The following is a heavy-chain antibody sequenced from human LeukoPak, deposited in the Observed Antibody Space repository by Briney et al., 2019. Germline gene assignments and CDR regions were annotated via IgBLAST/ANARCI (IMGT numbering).Heavy chain of an antibody. CDR3: ARDDYDDRSGYQHSTRNDY. Sequence: ASVKVSCKASGYTFTSYYMHWVRQAPGQGLEWMGIINPSGGSTNYAQKFQGRVTMPRDTSTSTVYMELRSLRSEDTAVYYCARDDYDDRSGYQHSTRNDYWGQGTLVTVPS. V-gene: IGHV1-46*01. D-gene: IGHD3-22*01. CDR2: INPSGGST. J-gene: IGHJ4*02. CDR1: GYTFTSYY.